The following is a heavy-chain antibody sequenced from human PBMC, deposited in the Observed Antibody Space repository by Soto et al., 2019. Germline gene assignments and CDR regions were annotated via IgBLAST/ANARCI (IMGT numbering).Heavy chain of an antibody. V-gene: IGHV1-18*01. J-gene: IGHJ4*02. CDR2: ISAYNGNT. CDR3: ARAATDSSGSYSIY. D-gene: IGHD1-26*01. Sequence: ASVKVSCKASGYTFTNYGISWVRQAPGQGLEWMGWISAYNGNTNYAQNLQGRVTMTTDTSTSTAYMELRSLRSYDTAVYYCARAATDSSGSYSIYWRQRTVVTVSS. CDR1: GYTFTNYG.